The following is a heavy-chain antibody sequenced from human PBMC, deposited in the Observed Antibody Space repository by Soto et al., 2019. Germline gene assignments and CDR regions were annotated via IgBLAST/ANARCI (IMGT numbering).Heavy chain of an antibody. CDR3: ATAKITVLFDY. CDR2: INHSGST. Sequence: SATLSLTCAVYGGSFSGYYWTWIRQPPGTGLEWIGEINHSGSTNYNPSLKSRVTISVDTSKNQFSLKLTSVTAADTAVYYCATAKITVLFDYWGQGPLVTVSS. J-gene: IGHJ4*02. CDR1: GGSFSGYY. V-gene: IGHV4-34*01. D-gene: IGHD3-10*01.